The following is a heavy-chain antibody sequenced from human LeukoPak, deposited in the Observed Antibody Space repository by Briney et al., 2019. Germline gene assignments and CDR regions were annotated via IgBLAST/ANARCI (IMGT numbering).Heavy chain of an antibody. CDR2: ISWNSGSI. Sequence: AGGSLRLSCAASGFTFDDYAMHWVRQAPGKGLEWVSGISWNSGSIGYADSVKGRFTISRDSAKNSLYLQMNSLRAEDTALYYCAKDRYLDYWGQGTLVTVSS. V-gene: IGHV3-9*01. CDR1: GFTFDDYA. J-gene: IGHJ4*02. CDR3: AKDRYLDY.